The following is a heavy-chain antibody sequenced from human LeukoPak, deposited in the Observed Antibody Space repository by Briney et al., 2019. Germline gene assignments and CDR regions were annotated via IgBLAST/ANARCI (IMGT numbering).Heavy chain of an antibody. Sequence: GGSLRLSCAASGFTFNSYWMTWVRQAPGKGLEWVADIKQDGSDKYYAGSVKGRFTISGDNAKNSLYLHMNSLRAEDTAVYFCARYNSAWKTDDYWGRGTLVTVSS. V-gene: IGHV3-7*03. CDR2: IKQDGSDK. J-gene: IGHJ4*02. CDR1: GFTFNSYW. D-gene: IGHD6-19*01. CDR3: ARYNSAWKTDDY.